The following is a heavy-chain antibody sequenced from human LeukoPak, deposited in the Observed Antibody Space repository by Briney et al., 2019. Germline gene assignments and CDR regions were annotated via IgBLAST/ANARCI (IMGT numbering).Heavy chain of an antibody. Sequence: PSETLSLTCTVSGGSISSYYWIWIRQPPGKGLEWIGYIYYSGSTNYNPSLKSRVTISVDTSKNQFSLKLSSVTAADTAVYYCARSHSVWTSFDYWGQGTLVTVSS. CDR2: IYYSGST. V-gene: IGHV4-59*01. CDR1: GGSISSYY. J-gene: IGHJ4*02. D-gene: IGHD3/OR15-3a*01. CDR3: ARSHSVWTSFDY.